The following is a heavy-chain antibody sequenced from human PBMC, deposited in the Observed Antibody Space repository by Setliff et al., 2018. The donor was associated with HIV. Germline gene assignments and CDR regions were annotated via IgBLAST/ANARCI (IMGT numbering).Heavy chain of an antibody. CDR2: IDASANT. CDR1: GSSISSNYY. CDR3: ARIGSGWSVGWFDP. V-gene: IGHV4-38-2*02. Sequence: LRETLSLTCTVSGSSISSNYYWAWIRQAPGKGLEWIGCIDASANTYYIPSLKSRATISIDTSKNQLSLKLRSVTAADTAVYYCARIGSGWSVGWFDPWGQGTLVTVSS. J-gene: IGHJ5*02. D-gene: IGHD6-13*01.